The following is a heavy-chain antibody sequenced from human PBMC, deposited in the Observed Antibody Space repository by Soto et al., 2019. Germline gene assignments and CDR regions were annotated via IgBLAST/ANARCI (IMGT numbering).Heavy chain of an antibody. D-gene: IGHD3-10*01. V-gene: IGHV3-48*01. Sequence: GGSLRLSCAASGFTFSSYSMNWVRQAPGKGLEWVSYISSSSSTIYYADSVKGRFTISRDNAKNSLYLQMNSLRAEDTAVYYCARGLRGRHYYYFDYWGQGTLVTVSS. J-gene: IGHJ4*02. CDR1: GFTFSSYS. CDR3: ARGLRGRHYYYFDY. CDR2: ISSSSSTI.